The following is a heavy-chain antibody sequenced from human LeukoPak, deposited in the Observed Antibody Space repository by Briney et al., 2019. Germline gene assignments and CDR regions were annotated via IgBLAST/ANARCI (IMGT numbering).Heavy chain of an antibody. CDR1: GGSISSYY. D-gene: IGHD6-13*01. J-gene: IGHJ6*03. CDR3: ARDIAAAGTPLWNYYYYMDV. CDR2: IYYSGST. V-gene: IGHV4-59*01. Sequence: SETLSLTCTVSGGSISSYYWSWIRQPPGKGLEWIGYIYYSGSTNYNPSLKSRVTISVDTSKNQFSLKLSSVTAADTAVYCCARDIAAAGTPLWNYYYYMDVWGKGTTVTVSS.